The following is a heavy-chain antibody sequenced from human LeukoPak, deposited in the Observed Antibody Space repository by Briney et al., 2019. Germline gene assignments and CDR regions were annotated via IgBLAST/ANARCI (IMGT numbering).Heavy chain of an antibody. Sequence: ASVKVSCKASGYTFTSYGISWVRQAPGQGLEWMGWISAYNGNTNYAQKLQGRVTMTTGTSTSTAYMELRSLRSDDTAVYYCARERRYCDSSGYYYPPLDYWGQGTLVTVSS. CDR1: GYTFTSYG. J-gene: IGHJ4*02. CDR3: ARERRYCDSSGYYYPPLDY. D-gene: IGHD3-22*01. CDR2: ISAYNGNT. V-gene: IGHV1-18*01.